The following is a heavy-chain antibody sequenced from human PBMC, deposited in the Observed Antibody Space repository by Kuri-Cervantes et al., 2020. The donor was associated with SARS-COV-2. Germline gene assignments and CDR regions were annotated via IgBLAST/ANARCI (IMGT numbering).Heavy chain of an antibody. J-gene: IGHJ4*02. V-gene: IGHV4-59*01. CDR1: GGSFSGYY. CDR2: IYYSGST. Sequence: SETLSLTCTVSGGSFSGYYWSWIRQPPGKGLEWIGYIYYSGSTNYNPSLKSRVTISVDTSKNQFSLKLSSVTAADTAVYYCARDLGYGDPGDWGQGTLVTVSS. CDR3: ARDLGYGDPGD. D-gene: IGHD4-17*01.